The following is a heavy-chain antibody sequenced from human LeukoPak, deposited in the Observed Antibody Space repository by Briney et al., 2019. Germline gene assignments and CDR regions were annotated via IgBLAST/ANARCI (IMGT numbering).Heavy chain of an antibody. V-gene: IGHV3-9*01. CDR2: ISLNGGRV. Sequence: GRSLRLSCAASGFTFDEYTMHWVRQRPGKGLEWVSDISLNGGRVGYADSVKGRFTISRDNAKNTLYLQMNSLRVEDTALYYCAKSLWSPYDSGSSHTGLHVWGQGTTVTVSS. CDR3: AKSLWSPYDSGSSHTGLHV. J-gene: IGHJ6*02. D-gene: IGHD3-10*01. CDR1: GFTFDEYT.